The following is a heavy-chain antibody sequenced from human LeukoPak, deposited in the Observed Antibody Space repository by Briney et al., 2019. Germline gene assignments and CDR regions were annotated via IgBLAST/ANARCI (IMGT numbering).Heavy chain of an antibody. CDR2: IWYDGSNK. CDR3: AKDRSDSSGYPLDY. D-gene: IGHD3-22*01. Sequence: GGSLRLSCAASGFTFSSCGMHWVRQAPGKGLEWVAVIWYDGSNKYYADSVKGRFTISRDNSKNTLYLQMNSLRAEDTAVYYCAKDRSDSSGYPLDYWGQGTLVTVSS. V-gene: IGHV3-33*06. CDR1: GFTFSSCG. J-gene: IGHJ4*02.